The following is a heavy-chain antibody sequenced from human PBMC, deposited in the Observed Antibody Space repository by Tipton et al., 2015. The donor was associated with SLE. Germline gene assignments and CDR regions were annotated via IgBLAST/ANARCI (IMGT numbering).Heavy chain of an antibody. CDR1: GGSISSYY. CDR2: IYYSGST. J-gene: IGHJ6*02. V-gene: IGHV4-59*12. CDR3: ARARGFGVLCGMDV. Sequence: TLSLTCTVSGGSISSYYWSWIRQPPGKGLEWIGYIYYSGSTNYNPSLKSRVTISVDTSKNQFSLKLSSVTAADTAVYYCARARGFGVLCGMDVWGQGTTVTVSS. D-gene: IGHD3-16*01.